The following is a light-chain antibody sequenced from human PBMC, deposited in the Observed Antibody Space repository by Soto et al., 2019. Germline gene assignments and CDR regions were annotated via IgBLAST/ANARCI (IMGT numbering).Light chain of an antibody. CDR3: QQYYSTPRT. CDR2: WAS. CDR1: QSVLYSANNKNC. Sequence: DIVMTQSPDSLAVSLGERATINCKSSQSVLYSANNKNCLAWYQQKPGQPPKLLLYWASTRESGVPDRFSGSGSGTDFTLTIRSLQAEDVAVYYCQQYYSTPRTFGQGTKVEI. J-gene: IGKJ1*01. V-gene: IGKV4-1*01.